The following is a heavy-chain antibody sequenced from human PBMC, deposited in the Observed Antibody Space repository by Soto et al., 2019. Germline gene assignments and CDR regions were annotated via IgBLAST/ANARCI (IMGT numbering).Heavy chain of an antibody. Sequence: GGSLRLSCAASGFTFSSYSMNWVRQAPGKGLEWVSSISSSSSYIYYADSVKGRFTISRDNAKNSLYLQMNSLRAEDTAVYYCARDGDSNYAPFDYWGQGTLVTVSS. D-gene: IGHD4-4*01. J-gene: IGHJ4*02. CDR1: GFTFSSYS. CDR2: ISSSSSYI. V-gene: IGHV3-21*01. CDR3: ARDGDSNYAPFDY.